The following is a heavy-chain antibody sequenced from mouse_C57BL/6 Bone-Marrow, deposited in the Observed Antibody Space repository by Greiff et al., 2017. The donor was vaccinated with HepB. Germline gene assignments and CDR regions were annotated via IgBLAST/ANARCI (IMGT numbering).Heavy chain of an antibody. D-gene: IGHD1-1*01. CDR1: GYTFTDYE. CDR2: IDPETGGT. CDR3: TRSHYCGSSCEFAD. V-gene: IGHV1-15*01. Sequence: QVQLQQSGAELVRPGASVTLSCKASGYTFTDYEMHWVKQTPVHGLEWIGAIDPETGGTAYNQKFKGKAILTADKSSSTAYMELRSLTSEDSAVYYCTRSHYCGSSCEFADWGQGTLVTVSA. J-gene: IGHJ3*01.